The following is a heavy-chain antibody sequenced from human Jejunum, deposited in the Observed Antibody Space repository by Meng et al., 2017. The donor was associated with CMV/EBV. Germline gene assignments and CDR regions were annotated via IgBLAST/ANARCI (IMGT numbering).Heavy chain of an antibody. D-gene: IGHD3-3*01. CDR3: ARDLDPYDFWAWFDP. J-gene: IGHJ5*02. CDR1: GGSISPYY. V-gene: IGHV4-59*01. CDR2: IYSRGST. Sequence: GGSISPYYWSWLRQPPGKGLEWIGYIYSRGSTNYNPSLKSRLTISVDTSKNQFSLRLTPVTAADTAVYYCARDLDPYDFWAWFDPWGLGTLVTVSS.